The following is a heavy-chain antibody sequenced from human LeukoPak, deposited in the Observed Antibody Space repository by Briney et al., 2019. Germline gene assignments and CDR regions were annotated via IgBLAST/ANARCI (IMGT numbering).Heavy chain of an antibody. CDR1: GYTFTSYG. V-gene: IGHV1-18*01. Sequence: ASVKVSCKASGYTFTSYGISWVRQAPGQGLEWMGWISANDGKTHYSEKHQGRVTMSTDTVTSTAYMELRSLRSDDTAVYYCARVGRGYGDFNWFDPWGQGTLVTVSS. J-gene: IGHJ5*02. CDR2: ISANDGKT. CDR3: ARVGRGYGDFNWFDP. D-gene: IGHD4-17*01.